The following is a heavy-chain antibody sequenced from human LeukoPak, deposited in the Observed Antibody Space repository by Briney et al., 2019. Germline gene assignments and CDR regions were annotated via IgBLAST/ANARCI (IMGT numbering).Heavy chain of an antibody. Sequence: ASVTLSCKTSGFIFTDYYMHWVRQAPGQGREWMGWINPTPGGTHFPERFQGRVTMTRDTSMSTVSLDLSRLTSDDSAVYYCARVHSGSSDAFDIWGQGTMVTVSS. D-gene: IGHD1-26*01. V-gene: IGHV1-2*02. CDR2: INPTPGGT. CDR1: GFIFTDYY. CDR3: ARVHSGSSDAFDI. J-gene: IGHJ3*02.